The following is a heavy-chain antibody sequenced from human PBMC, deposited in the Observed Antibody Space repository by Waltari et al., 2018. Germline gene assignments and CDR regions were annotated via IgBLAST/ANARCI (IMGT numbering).Heavy chain of an antibody. D-gene: IGHD3-10*01. CDR2: IIPIFGTA. CDR1: GGTFSSYA. Sequence: QVQLVQSGAEVKKSGSSVKVSCKASGGTFSSYAISWVRQAPGQGREWMGGIIPIFGTAVYAQNFQGRLTITTDESTSTAYMELSSLKSEDTAVYYCASYSTRGAKWFDPWGLGTLVIVSS. V-gene: IGHV1-69*05. J-gene: IGHJ5*02. CDR3: ASYSTRGAKWFDP.